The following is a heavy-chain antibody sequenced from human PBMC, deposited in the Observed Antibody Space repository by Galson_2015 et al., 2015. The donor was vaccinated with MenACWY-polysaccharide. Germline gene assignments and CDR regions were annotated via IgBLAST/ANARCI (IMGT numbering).Heavy chain of an antibody. J-gene: IGHJ4*02. D-gene: IGHD2-15*01. CDR2: ISYDERNK. CDR3: AREYCGSCYSIPVDY. V-gene: IGHV3-30*04. CDR1: GFTFSSYA. Sequence: SLRLSCAASGFTFSSYAMHWVRQTPGKGLEWVAVISYDERNKYYADSVKGRFTISRDNSRNTLYLQMNSLTAEDTAVYFCAREYCGSCYSIPVDYWGLRTLVSVSS.